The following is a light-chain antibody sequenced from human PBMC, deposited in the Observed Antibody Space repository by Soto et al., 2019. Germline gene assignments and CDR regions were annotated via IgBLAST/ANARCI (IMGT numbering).Light chain of an antibody. CDR3: QVWDSSSDHRV. V-gene: IGLV3-21*02. J-gene: IGLJ3*02. CDR2: DDS. Sequence: SYEMTQPPSVSVAKGQTARITCGGNNIGSKRVHWYQQKPGQPPVLVVHDDSDRPSGIPERLSGSNSGNTATLSISRVEAGDEADYYCQVWDSSSDHRVFGGGTKLTVL. CDR1: NIGSKR.